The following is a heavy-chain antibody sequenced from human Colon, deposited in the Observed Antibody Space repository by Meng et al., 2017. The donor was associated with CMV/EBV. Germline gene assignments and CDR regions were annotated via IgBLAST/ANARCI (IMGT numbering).Heavy chain of an antibody. V-gene: IGHV1-2*02. D-gene: IGHD1-26*01. J-gene: IGHJ4*02. CDR1: GYTFTGYF. CDR2: INPITGGT. CDR3: ASLSGGDFDY. Sequence: VLSVQAGAELKNPGASVMVSFKASGYTFTGYFMYWVRQAPGQGLEWLGVINPITGGTNYAQKFQGRVTMTRDTSMNTAYMELSRLRSDDTAVYYCASLSGGDFDYWGQGTLVTVSS.